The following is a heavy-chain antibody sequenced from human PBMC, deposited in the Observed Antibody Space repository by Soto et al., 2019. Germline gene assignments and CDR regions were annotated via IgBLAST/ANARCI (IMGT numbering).Heavy chain of an antibody. Sequence: GECLKISCKGSGYSFTSYWISWVRQMPGKGLEWMGRIDPSDSYTNYSPSFQGHVTISADKSISTAYLQWSSLKASDTAMYYCARSSSSSYYYYYGMDVWGQGTTVTVSS. J-gene: IGHJ6*02. CDR1: GYSFTSYW. CDR3: ARSSSSSYYYYYGMDV. D-gene: IGHD6-13*01. CDR2: IDPSDSYT. V-gene: IGHV5-10-1*01.